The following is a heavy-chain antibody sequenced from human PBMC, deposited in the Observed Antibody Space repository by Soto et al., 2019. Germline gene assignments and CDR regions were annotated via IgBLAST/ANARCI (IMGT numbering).Heavy chain of an antibody. CDR3: AKRPLAARHTDY. D-gene: IGHD6-6*01. V-gene: IGHV3-23*01. J-gene: IGHJ4*02. Sequence: EVQLLASGGGLVQPGGSLRLSCAAYGFTCSNYAMTWVRQARGKGLEWVSTISGSGDNTYDAGSVRGRFTISRDNSKNTLYLQMNSLRADDTAVTYCAKRPLAARHTDYWGQGTLVTVSS. CDR1: GFTCSNYA. CDR2: ISGSGDNT.